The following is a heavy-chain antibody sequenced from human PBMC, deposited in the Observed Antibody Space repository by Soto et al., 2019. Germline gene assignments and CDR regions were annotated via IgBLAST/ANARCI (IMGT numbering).Heavy chain of an antibody. D-gene: IGHD5-12*01. J-gene: IGHJ4*02. Sequence: PSETVSLTCTVSGGCISSYYWSWIRQPPGKGLEWIGYIYYSGSTNYNPSLKSRVTISVDTSKNQFSLKLSSVTAADTAVYYCARNRNSGYDERLFDYWGQGTLVTVSS. V-gene: IGHV4-59*08. CDR1: GGCISSYY. CDR2: IYYSGST. CDR3: ARNRNSGYDERLFDY.